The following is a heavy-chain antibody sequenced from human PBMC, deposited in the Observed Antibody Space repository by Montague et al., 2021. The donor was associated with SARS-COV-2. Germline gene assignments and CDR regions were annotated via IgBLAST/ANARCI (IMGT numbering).Heavy chain of an antibody. CDR2: IYYTGTT. D-gene: IGHD2-15*01. Sequence: SETLSLTCTVSGDSVKTNLYYWGWIRQPPGKGLEWIGNIYYTGTTYYNPSLKSRVTMSVDTSKNQFSLKLTSVTAADTAVYYCANADRCSSGSCYSPFDYWGQGTLVAVSS. CDR3: ANADRCSSGSCYSPFDY. J-gene: IGHJ4*02. V-gene: IGHV4-39*01. CDR1: GDSVKTNLYY.